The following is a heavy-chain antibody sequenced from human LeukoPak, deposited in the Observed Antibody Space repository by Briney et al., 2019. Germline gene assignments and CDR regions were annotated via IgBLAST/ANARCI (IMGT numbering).Heavy chain of an antibody. CDR1: GGSISSSAYY. CDR2: IYYSGGT. V-gene: IGHV4-39*07. D-gene: IGHD5-12*01. J-gene: IGHJ4*02. CDR3: ARQKVPSRGCDFDS. Sequence: SETLSLTCTVSGGSISSSAYYWAWIRQPPGKGLEWIGNIYYSGGTYYNLSLKSRVTISIDTSKNQFSLKMTSVTAADTAVYYCARQKVPSRGCDFDSWGQGTLVTVSS.